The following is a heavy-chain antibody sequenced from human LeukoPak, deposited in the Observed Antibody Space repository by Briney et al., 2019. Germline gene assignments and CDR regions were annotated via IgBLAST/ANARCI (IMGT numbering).Heavy chain of an antibody. CDR1: GFPFSSYW. CDR3: ARESGNGYSSGWYPYYYYGVDV. V-gene: IGHV3-7*01. D-gene: IGHD6-19*01. Sequence: GGSLRLSCVASGFPFSSYWMTWVRQAPGKGLEWVANIKQDGSKKSYVDSVKGRFTISRDNSKNTLYLQMNSLRAEDTAVYYCARESGNGYSSGWYPYYYYGVDVWGQGTTVTVSS. J-gene: IGHJ6*02. CDR2: IKQDGSKK.